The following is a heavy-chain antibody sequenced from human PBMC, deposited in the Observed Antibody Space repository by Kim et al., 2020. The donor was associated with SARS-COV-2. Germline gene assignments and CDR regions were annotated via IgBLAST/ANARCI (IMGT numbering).Heavy chain of an antibody. Sequence: SETLSLTCTVSGGSISSYYWSWIRQPPGKGLEWIGYIYYSGSTNYNPSLKSRVTISVDTSKNQFSLKLSSVTAADTAVYYCAREGRDGYNTFDYWGQGTL. CDR1: GGSISSYY. CDR3: AREGRDGYNTFDY. D-gene: IGHD5-12*01. J-gene: IGHJ4*02. V-gene: IGHV4-59*13. CDR2: IYYSGST.